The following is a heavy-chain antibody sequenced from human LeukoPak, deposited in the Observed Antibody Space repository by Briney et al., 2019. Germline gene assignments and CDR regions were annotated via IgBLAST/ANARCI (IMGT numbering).Heavy chain of an antibody. CDR1: GYTFAGYY. D-gene: IGHD4-17*01. Sequence: EASVKVSCKASGYTFAGYYMHWVRQAPGQGLESIGWINPNSGGTNYAQKFQGRVTMTRDTSISTAYMELSRLRSDDTAVYYCARTKMTTVTTSWFDPWGQGTLVTVSS. V-gene: IGHV1-2*02. CDR2: INPNSGGT. J-gene: IGHJ5*02. CDR3: ARTKMTTVTTSWFDP.